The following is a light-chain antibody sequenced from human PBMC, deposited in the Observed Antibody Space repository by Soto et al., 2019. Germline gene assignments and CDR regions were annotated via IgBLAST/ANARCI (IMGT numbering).Light chain of an antibody. CDR3: CSYVSSKTYV. CDR1: SSDVGAYNF. CDR2: EVT. J-gene: IGLJ1*01. V-gene: IGLV2-14*01. Sequence: QSALTQPASVSGSPGQSITISCTGTSSDVGAYNFVSWYQQHPGKAPKLMIYEVTNRPSGVSDRFSGSKSDNTASLTISGLQTEDEADYYCCSYVSSKTYVFGTGTKVTVL.